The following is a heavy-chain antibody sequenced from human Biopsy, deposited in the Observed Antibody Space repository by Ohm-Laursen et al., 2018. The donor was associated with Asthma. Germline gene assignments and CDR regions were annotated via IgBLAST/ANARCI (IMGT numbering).Heavy chain of an antibody. V-gene: IGHV4-39*01. J-gene: IGHJ4*02. CDR1: GGSITSSSYY. D-gene: IGHD3-22*01. Sequence: SQTLSLTCIVSGGSITSSSYYWGWIRQPPGKGMEWIGSMYHSGSPYYHPSLKSRATISVDTSKNQLSLKMSSVTAADTAVYFCVRHQYSSSWSTFDYWGQGALVTVSS. CDR3: VRHQYSSSWSTFDY. CDR2: MYHSGSP.